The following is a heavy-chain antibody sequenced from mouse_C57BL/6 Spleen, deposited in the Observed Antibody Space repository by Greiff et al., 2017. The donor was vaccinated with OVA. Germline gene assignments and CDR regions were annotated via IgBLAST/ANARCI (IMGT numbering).Heavy chain of an antibody. CDR2: ISSGSSTI. Sequence: VQLKQSGGGLVKPGGSLKLSCAASGFTFSDYGMHWVRQAPEKGLEWVAYISSGSSTIYYADTVKGRFTISRDNAKNTLFLQMTSLRSEDTAMYYCAREIYYGSSYWYFDVWGTGTTVTVSS. CDR3: AREIYYGSSYWYFDV. J-gene: IGHJ1*03. V-gene: IGHV5-17*01. CDR1: GFTFSDYG. D-gene: IGHD1-1*01.